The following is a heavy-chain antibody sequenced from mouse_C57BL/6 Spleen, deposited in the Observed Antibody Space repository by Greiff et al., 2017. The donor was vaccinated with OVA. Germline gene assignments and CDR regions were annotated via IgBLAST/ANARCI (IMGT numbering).Heavy chain of an antibody. V-gene: IGHV1-64*01. CDR1: GYTFTSYW. Sequence: QVQLKQPGAELVKPGASVKLSCKASGYTFTSYWMHWVKQRHGQGLEWIGMIHPNSGSTNYNEKFKSKATLTVDKSSSTAFMQLSSLTSEDSAVDYCARGDYGSSGYFEVWGTGTTVTVSS. CDR3: ARGDYGSSGYFEV. CDR2: IHPNSGST. J-gene: IGHJ1*03. D-gene: IGHD1-1*01.